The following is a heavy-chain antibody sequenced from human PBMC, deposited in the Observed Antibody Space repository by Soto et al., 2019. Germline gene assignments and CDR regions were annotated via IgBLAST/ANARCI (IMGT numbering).Heavy chain of an antibody. CDR1: GFTFRSYG. CDR2: TSYDGSDK. D-gene: IGHD3-16*01. J-gene: IGHJ1*01. Sequence: QVQLVESGGGVVQPGTSLRVSCVGSGFTFRSYGINWVRQAPGKGLEWVALTSYDGSDKYYGDSVRGRFTISRDNSRNTVDLQMDSLSLEDTALYYCARGGTTGGLDVWGQCTLVSVSS. CDR3: ARGGTTGGLDV. V-gene: IGHV3-30*19.